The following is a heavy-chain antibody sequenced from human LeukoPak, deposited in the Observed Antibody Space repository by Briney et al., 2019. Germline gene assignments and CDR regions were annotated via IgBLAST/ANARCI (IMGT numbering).Heavy chain of an antibody. CDR3: ARDPDYGDPD. V-gene: IGHV3-11*01. CDR2: ITSSGTTS. D-gene: IGHD4-17*01. CDR1: GFTFSNHY. Sequence: KAGGSLRLSCTASGFTFSNHYMSWFRLSPGKGLEWLSYITSSGTTSDYADSVKGRFTISRDNAKNSMYLQMNSLRPEDTAVYYCARDPDYGDPDWGQGTLVTVSS. J-gene: IGHJ4*02.